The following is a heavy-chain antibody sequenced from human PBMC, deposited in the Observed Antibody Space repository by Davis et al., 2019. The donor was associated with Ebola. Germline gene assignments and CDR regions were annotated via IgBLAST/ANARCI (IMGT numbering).Heavy chain of an antibody. D-gene: IGHD2-2*01. CDR2: IYPGDSDT. CDR3: ARLSVEYQLMDNWFDP. J-gene: IGHJ5*02. Sequence: GESLKISCQGSGYSFTSYWIGWVRQVPGKGLEWMGIIYPGDSDTRYSPSFQGQVTISADKSINTAYLQWSSLKASDTAMYYCARLSVEYQLMDNWFDPWGQGTLVTVSS. V-gene: IGHV5-51*01. CDR1: GYSFTSYW.